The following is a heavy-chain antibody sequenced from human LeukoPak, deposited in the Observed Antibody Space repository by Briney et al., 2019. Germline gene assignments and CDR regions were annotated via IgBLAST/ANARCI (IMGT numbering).Heavy chain of an antibody. D-gene: IGHD5-18*01. CDR1: GFTFSSYG. V-gene: IGHV3-30*02. Sequence: GGSLRLSCAASGFTFSSYGMHWVRQAPGKGLEWVAFIRYDGSNKYYADSVKGRFTISRDNSKNTLYLQMNSLRAEDTAVYYCAREDTRTGYSAMFDYWGQGTLVTVSS. CDR2: IRYDGSNK. CDR3: AREDTRTGYSAMFDY. J-gene: IGHJ4*02.